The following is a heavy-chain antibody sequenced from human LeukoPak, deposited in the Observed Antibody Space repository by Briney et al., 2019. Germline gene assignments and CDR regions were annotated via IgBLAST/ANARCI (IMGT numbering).Heavy chain of an antibody. CDR2: IYHSGST. D-gene: IGHD3-10*01. CDR3: ARGGSGSYVVDP. J-gene: IGHJ5*02. Sequence: PSETLSLTCAVSGGSISSTNWWSWVRQPPGKGLEWIGEIYHSGSTNYNPSLKSRVTISVDKSKNEFFLKLTSVTAADTAVYFCARGGSGSYVVDPWGQGTLVIVSS. CDR1: GGSISSTNW. V-gene: IGHV4-4*02.